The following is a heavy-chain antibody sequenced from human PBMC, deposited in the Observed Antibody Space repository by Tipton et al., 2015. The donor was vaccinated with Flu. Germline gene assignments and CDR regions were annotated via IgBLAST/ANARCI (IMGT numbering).Heavy chain of an antibody. J-gene: IGHJ5*02. D-gene: IGHD6-6*01. CDR3: ARWVKSSSESSWFDP. CDR2: IYTSGST. Sequence: GLVKPSETLSLTCAVYGGSFSGYYWSWIRQPPGKGLEWIGRIYTSGSTNYNPSLRSRVTMSVDTSKNQFSLKLSSVTAADTAVYYCARWVKSSSESSWFDPWGQGTLVTVSS. V-gene: IGHV4-59*10. CDR1: GGSFSGYY.